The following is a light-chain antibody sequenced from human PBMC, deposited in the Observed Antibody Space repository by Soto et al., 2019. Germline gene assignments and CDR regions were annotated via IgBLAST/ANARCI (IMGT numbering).Light chain of an antibody. Sequence: QLVLTQSSSASASLGSSVKLTCTLSSGHSSYIIAWHHQQPGKAPRYLMKLEGSGSYNKGSGVPDRFSCSSSGADRYLTIANLQFEDEANYYCETWDSNTRVFGGGTKLTVL. CDR3: ETWDSNTRV. J-gene: IGLJ2*01. V-gene: IGLV4-60*02. CDR2: LEGSGSY. CDR1: SGHSSYI.